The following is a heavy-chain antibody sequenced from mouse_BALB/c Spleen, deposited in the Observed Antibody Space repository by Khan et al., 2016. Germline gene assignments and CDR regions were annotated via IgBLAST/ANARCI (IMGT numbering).Heavy chain of an antibody. V-gene: IGHV9-2-1*01. CDR3: ARRVRWYFDV. CDR2: IKTETGEP. CDR1: GFTFTDYS. Sequence: QIQLVQSGPELKKPGETVKISCKASGFTFTDYSLHWVKQAPGKGLKWMGWIKTETGEPTYADDFKGRFAFSLETSASTAYLQINNLKSEDTATYVCARRVRWYFDVGGAGTTVTVSS. D-gene: IGHD2-14*01. J-gene: IGHJ1*01.